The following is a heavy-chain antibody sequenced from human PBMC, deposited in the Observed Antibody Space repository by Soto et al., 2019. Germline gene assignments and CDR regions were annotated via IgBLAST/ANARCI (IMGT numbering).Heavy chain of an antibody. D-gene: IGHD1-7*01. CDR3: ARDKTTGLFDY. CDR1: GGSFSGYY. J-gene: IGHJ4*02. Sequence: QVQLQQWGAGLLKPSETLSLTCAVYGGSFSGYYWTWIRQPPGTGLEWIGEINHSGSTNYNPSLKSRVTISVKTSKNQFSLKLTSVTAADTAVYYCARDKTTGLFDYWGQGTLVTVSS. CDR2: INHSGST. V-gene: IGHV4-34*01.